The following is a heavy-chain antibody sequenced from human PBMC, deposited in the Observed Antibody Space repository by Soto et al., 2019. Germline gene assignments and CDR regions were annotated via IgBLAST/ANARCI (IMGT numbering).Heavy chain of an antibody. D-gene: IGHD3-22*01. CDR3: AKAPDYDSSGYYSDS. CDR1: GFIFSEYV. V-gene: IGHV3-23*01. Sequence: GGSLRLSCEASGFIFSEYVMTWVRQAPGKGLEWVSAISGSARNTYHADSVLGRFTISRDNSKSTMYLHMNSLRAEDTAVYFCAKAPDYDSSGYYSDSWGQGTLVTVSS. CDR2: ISGSARNT. J-gene: IGHJ4*02.